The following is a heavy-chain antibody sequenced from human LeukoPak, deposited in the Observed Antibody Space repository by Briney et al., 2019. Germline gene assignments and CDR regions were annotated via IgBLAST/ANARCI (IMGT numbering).Heavy chain of an antibody. V-gene: IGHV5-51*01. CDR2: IYPGDSDT. CDR1: XYRXXXXW. D-gene: IGHD6-19*01. CDR3: ARHRSPSSGWYPSDY. J-gene: IGHJ4*02. Sequence: XGXXYRXXXXWIGWVRQMPGKGLEWMGIIYPGDSDTRYSPSFQGQVTISADKSISTAYLQWSSLKASDTAMYYCARHRSPSSGWYPSDYWGQGTLGTVSS.